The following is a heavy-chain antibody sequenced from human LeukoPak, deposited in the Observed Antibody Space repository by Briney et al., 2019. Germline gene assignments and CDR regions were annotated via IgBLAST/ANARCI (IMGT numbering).Heavy chain of an antibody. V-gene: IGHV4-34*01. CDR3: ARGAEAETSPLDF. J-gene: IGHJ4*02. D-gene: IGHD6-13*01. CDR2: ISHSGST. Sequence: SETLSLTCVVSGGSLTDYHWNWIRQSPGKGLEWIGEISHSGSTTYNPSLKSRLTMSVDTSKNQFSLKLRSVTVADTAVYYCARGAEAETSPLDFWGQGTLVIVS. CDR1: GGSLTDYH.